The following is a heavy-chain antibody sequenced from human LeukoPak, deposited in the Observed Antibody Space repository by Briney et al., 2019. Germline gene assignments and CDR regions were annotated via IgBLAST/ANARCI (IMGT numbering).Heavy chain of an antibody. J-gene: IGHJ4*02. CDR2: IKQDGSEK. D-gene: IGHD3-22*01. CDR3: ARVVDYDSRDY. V-gene: IGHV3-7*01. CDR1: GFTFSSYW. Sequence: GGSLRLSCAASGFTFSSYWMSWVRQAPGKGLEWVANIKQDGSEKYYVDSVKGRFTISRDNAKNSLYLQMNSLRAEDTAVYYWARVVDYDSRDYWGQGTLVTVSS.